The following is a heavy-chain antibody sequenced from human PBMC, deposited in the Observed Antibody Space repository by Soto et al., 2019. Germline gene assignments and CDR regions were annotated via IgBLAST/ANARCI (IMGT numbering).Heavy chain of an antibody. CDR1: GFTFSNSW. CDR2: INADGTST. J-gene: IGHJ4*02. Sequence: PGWSLRLSCAASGFTFSNSWMHWVRQVSGKGLEWVSRINADGTSTSYADSVKGRFTISRDNAKNTLYLHVNSLRAEDTAVYYCVKVLARGVGVPRFYFDSWGQGALVTVSS. D-gene: IGHD2-2*01. CDR3: VKVLARGVGVPRFYFDS. V-gene: IGHV3-74*01.